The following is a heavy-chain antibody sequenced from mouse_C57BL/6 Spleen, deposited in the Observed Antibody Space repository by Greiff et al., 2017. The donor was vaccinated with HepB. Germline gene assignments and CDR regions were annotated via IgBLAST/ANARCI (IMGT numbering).Heavy chain of an antibody. CDR1: GYTFTSYW. J-gene: IGHJ2*01. CDR2: INPSSGYT. D-gene: IGHD2-5*01. Sequence: VQRVESGAELAKPGASVKLSCKASGYTFTSYWMHWVKQRPGQGLEWIGYINPSSGYTKYNQKFKDKATLTADKSSSTAYMQLSSLTYEDSAVYYCANSYSKEGYFDYWGQGTTLTVSS. V-gene: IGHV1-7*01. CDR3: ANSYSKEGYFDY.